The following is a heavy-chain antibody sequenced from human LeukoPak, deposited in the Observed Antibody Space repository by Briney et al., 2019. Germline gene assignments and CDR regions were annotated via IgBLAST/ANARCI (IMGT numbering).Heavy chain of an antibody. CDR1: GGTFSSHA. CDR3: ARYSGYDEPFEY. V-gene: IGHV1-69*04. Sequence: ASVKVSCKASGGTFSSHAISWVRQAPGQGLEWMGRIIPILGIAKYAQKFQGRVTITADKSTSTAYMELSSLRSDDTAVYYCARYSGYDEPFEYWGRGNLDTVSS. D-gene: IGHD5-12*01. CDR2: IIPILGIA. J-gene: IGHJ4*02.